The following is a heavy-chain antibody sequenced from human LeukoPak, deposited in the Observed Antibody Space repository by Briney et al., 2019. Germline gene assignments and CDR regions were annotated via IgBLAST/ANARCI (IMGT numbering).Heavy chain of an antibody. Sequence: GESLKISCKVSGYSFPSYWITWVRQVPGRGLEWMGRIAPSDSYTNYNPSFEGHVTMSVEKSITTVYLRWSSLKASDTAMYYCVGQPPGVYSTTQNWFDPWGQGTLVTVSS. CDR2: IAPSDSYT. V-gene: IGHV5-10-1*01. CDR3: VGQPPGVYSTTQNWFDP. J-gene: IGHJ5*02. D-gene: IGHD2/OR15-2a*01. CDR1: GYSFPSYW.